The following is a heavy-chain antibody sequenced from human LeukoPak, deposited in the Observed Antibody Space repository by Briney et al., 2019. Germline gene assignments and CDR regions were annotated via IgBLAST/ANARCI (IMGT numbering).Heavy chain of an antibody. Sequence: GGSLRLSCAASGFTFSSYAMRWVRQAPGKGLDWVSAISGSGGSTYYADSVKGRFTISRDNSKNTVYLQMNSLRAEDTAVYYCAKEYSSSSYSYYMDVWGKGTTVTVSS. J-gene: IGHJ6*03. D-gene: IGHD6-6*01. CDR2: ISGSGGST. CDR3: AKEYSSSSYSYYMDV. V-gene: IGHV3-23*01. CDR1: GFTFSSYA.